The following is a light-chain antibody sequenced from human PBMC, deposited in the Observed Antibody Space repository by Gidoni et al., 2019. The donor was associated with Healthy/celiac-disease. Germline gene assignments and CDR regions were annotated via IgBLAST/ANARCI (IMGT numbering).Light chain of an antibody. Sequence: DIQMTQSPSTLSASVGDRVTITCRASQSISSWLAWYQQQPGKAPKLLIYKASSLDSGVPSRFSGSGSGTEFTLTISSLQPDDFATYYCQQYNSYSRTFGQGTKVEIK. V-gene: IGKV1-5*03. CDR1: QSISSW. J-gene: IGKJ1*01. CDR2: KAS. CDR3: QQYNSYSRT.